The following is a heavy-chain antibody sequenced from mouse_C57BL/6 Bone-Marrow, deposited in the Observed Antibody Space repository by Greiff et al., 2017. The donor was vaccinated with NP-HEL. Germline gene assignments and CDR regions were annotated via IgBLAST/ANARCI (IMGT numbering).Heavy chain of an antibody. CDR1: GFNITNTY. D-gene: IGHD1-1*01. V-gene: IGHV14-3*01. CDR2: IDPSNGNT. J-gene: IGHJ1*03. CDR3: SSTGNYGSGYDCDFDD. Sequence: EVQLQQSVAELVRPGASVKLSCTASGFNITNTYMHWVKQRPDQGLEWIGRIDPSNGNTKYAPKFQGKATLTADTSSNTAYLQLSSLTSEDTAVYYCSSTGNYGSGYDCDFDDWGTGTTVTVSS.